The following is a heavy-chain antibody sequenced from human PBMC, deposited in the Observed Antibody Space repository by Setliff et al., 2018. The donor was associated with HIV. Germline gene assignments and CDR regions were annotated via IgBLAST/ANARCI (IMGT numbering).Heavy chain of an antibody. Sequence: SETLSLTCAVYGGSFSGYYRSWIRQPPGKGLEWIGEINHSGRINCSPSLKSRVTVSVDTSKNQFSLKLSSVTAADTAVYYCARLIPASVYFDYWGQGTLVTVSS. CDR1: GGSFSGYY. D-gene: IGHD2-2*01. CDR3: ARLIPASVYFDY. CDR2: INHSGRI. J-gene: IGHJ4*02. V-gene: IGHV4-34*01.